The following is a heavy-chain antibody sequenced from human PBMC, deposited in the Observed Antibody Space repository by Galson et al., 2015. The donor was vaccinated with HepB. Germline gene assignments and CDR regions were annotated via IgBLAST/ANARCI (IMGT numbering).Heavy chain of an antibody. V-gene: IGHV5-10-1*01. J-gene: IGHJ4*02. CDR2: TDPSDSYT. CDR3: ARRAPYGSGIEWVPYYFDY. D-gene: IGHD3-10*01. Sequence: QSGAEVKKPGESLRISCKGSGYSFTSYWISWVRQMPGKGLEWMGRTDPSDSYTNYSPSFQGHVTISADKSISTAYLQWSSLKASDTAMYYCARRAPYGSGIEWVPYYFDYWGQGTLVTVSS. CDR1: GYSFTSYW.